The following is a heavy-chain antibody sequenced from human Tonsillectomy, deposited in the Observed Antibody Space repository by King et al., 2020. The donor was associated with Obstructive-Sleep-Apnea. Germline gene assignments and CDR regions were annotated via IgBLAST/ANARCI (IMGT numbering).Heavy chain of an antibody. J-gene: IGHJ4*02. Sequence: VQLVESGGGLVQPGRSLRLSCTASGFTFGDYVMSWFRQAPGKGLQWVGFIRNKAYGGTTEYAASVKGRFTISRDDSKSIAYLQMNSLKTEDTAVYYCGTLHPIGGYDYFDYWGQGTLVTVSS. D-gene: IGHD5-12*01. V-gene: IGHV3-49*03. CDR2: IRNKAYGGTT. CDR1: GFTFGDYV. CDR3: GTLHPIGGYDYFDY.